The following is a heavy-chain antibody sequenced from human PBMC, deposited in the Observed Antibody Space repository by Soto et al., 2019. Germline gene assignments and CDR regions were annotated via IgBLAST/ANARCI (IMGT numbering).Heavy chain of an antibody. CDR3: AREHLSEHLYLDV. V-gene: IGHV1-3*01. CDR1: GYTFTRYA. Sequence: QVQLLQSGAEVKKPGASLRVSCKASGYTFTRYAIHWLRQAPGQSLEWLGYIVPHDGGTLYPQKFQGRVSITSDTYATTAYMYLGSLTSEDTAVYFCAREHLSEHLYLDVWGQGTTVAVS. CDR2: IVPHDGGT. D-gene: IGHD1-26*01. J-gene: IGHJ6*02.